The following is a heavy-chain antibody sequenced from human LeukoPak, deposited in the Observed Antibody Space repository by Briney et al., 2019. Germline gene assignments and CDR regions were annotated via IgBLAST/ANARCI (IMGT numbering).Heavy chain of an antibody. CDR1: AFTFSEYY. CDR2: IGTSGSPI. V-gene: IGHV3-11*04. D-gene: IGHD2-2*02. J-gene: IGHJ4*02. Sequence: GGSLRVSCAASAFTFSEYYMTWLRQAPGKRLAWVSYIGTSGSPIYYAHSVKSRFTISRDDAKNSLYLQMTSLRADDTAVYYCARQYCSTTTCYTDYWGQGSLVTVSS. CDR3: ARQYCSTTTCYTDY.